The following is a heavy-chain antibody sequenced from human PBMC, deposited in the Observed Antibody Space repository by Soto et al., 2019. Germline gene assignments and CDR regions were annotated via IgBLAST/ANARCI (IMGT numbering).Heavy chain of an antibody. D-gene: IGHD6-6*01. CDR1: GYTFTTYA. Sequence: QVQLVQSGAEVKKPGASVKVSCKASGYTFTTYAISWVRQAPGQGLEWMGRISTYNGNTKYAQKHQGRVTMTTDTSTSTAYMELRSLRSDDTAVYYCARDPQYSTSSQVFDSWGQGTLVTVSS. V-gene: IGHV1-18*01. CDR2: ISTYNGNT. CDR3: ARDPQYSTSSQVFDS. J-gene: IGHJ4*02.